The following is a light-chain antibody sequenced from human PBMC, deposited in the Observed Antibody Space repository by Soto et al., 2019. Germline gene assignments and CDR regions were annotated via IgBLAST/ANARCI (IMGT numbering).Light chain of an antibody. Sequence: EIVLTQSPGTLSLSPGERATLSCRASQSVRSSFFAWYQQKPGQAPRLLIYDVSVRATGIPDRFSGGGSGTDFTLTINRLEHEDFAVYDCQQYENSVMYTFGQGTKLEIK. V-gene: IGKV3-20*01. J-gene: IGKJ2*01. CDR1: QSVRSSF. CDR2: DVS. CDR3: QQYENSVMYT.